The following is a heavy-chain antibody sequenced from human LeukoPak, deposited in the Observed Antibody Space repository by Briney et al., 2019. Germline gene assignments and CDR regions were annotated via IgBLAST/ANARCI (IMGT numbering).Heavy chain of an antibody. V-gene: IGHV3-21*01. J-gene: IGHJ4*02. CDR2: IGSSSSYI. CDR1: GFTFSSYS. D-gene: IGHD3-3*01. Sequence: GGSLRLSCAASGFTFSSYSMNWVRQAPGKGLEWVSSIGSSSSYIYYADSVKGRFTISRDNAKNSLYLQMNSLRAEDTAVYYCARVYYYDFWSGYYFNYWGQGTLVTVSS. CDR3: ARVYYYDFWSGYYFNY.